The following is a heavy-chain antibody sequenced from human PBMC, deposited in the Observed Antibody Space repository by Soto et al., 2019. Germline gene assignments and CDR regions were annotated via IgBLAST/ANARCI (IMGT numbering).Heavy chain of an antibody. CDR3: ARYGNCASLAAIAY. D-gene: IGHD1-1*01. CDR1: GYTFTRNH. V-gene: IGHV1-3*01. CDR2: INVATGNT. J-gene: IGHJ4*02. Sequence: HVHLVQSGAEVKKPGASVKVSCKASGYTFTRNHMHWVRQAPGQGLEWMGFINVATGNTRSSRKFQGRLILTRDTSANATHLDLSVLPTEDSAVYYCARYGNCASLAAIAYWGQGTPLTVSS.